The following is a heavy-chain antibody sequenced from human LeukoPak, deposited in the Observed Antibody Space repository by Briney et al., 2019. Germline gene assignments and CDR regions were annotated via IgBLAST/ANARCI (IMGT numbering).Heavy chain of an antibody. V-gene: IGHV1-58*02. Sequence: SVKVSCKASGFTFTSSAMQWVRQARGQRLEWIGWIVVGSGNTNYAQKFQERVTITRDMSTSTAYMELSSLRSEDTAVYYCAKDRHIVGATSLDYWGQGTLVTVSS. D-gene: IGHD1-26*01. J-gene: IGHJ4*02. CDR1: GFTFTSSA. CDR2: IVVGSGNT. CDR3: AKDRHIVGATSLDY.